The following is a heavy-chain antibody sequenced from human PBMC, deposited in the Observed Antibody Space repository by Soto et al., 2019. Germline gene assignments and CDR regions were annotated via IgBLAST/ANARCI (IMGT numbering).Heavy chain of an antibody. CDR1: GFTFSSYA. CDR3: AKDPHSYGVPSHFDY. V-gene: IGHV3-23*01. D-gene: IGHD5-18*01. J-gene: IGHJ4*02. CDR2: ISGSGGST. Sequence: EVQLLESGGGLVQPGGSLSLSCAASGFTFSSYAMSWVRQAPGKGLEWVSAISGSGGSTYYADSVKGRFTISRDNSKNTLYLQMNSLRAEDTAVYYCAKDPHSYGVPSHFDYWGQGTLVTVSS.